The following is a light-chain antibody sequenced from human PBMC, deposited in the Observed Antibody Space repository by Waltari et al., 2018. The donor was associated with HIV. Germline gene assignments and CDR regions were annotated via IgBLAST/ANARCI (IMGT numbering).Light chain of an antibody. J-gene: IGLJ1*01. CDR2: GAG. CDR3: NSRDYSGRRYV. Sequence: SSELTQDPAVSVALGQTIRITCQGDNLRNSFASWYQRRPGQAPLLVIYGAGNRPSGIPDRFSGSSSGNTASLTITGAQAEDEADYFCNSRDYSGRRYVFGPGTRVSVL. CDR1: NLRNSF. V-gene: IGLV3-19*01.